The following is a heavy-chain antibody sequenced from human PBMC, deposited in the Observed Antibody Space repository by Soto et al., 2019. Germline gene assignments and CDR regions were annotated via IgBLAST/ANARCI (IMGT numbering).Heavy chain of an antibody. CDR1: GFPFSSYA. D-gene: IGHD3-16*01. CDR2: ISGSGGRT. Sequence: PGGSLRLSCVASGFPFSSYAMSWVRQTPGKGLEWVSGISGSGGRTYYADSVKGRFTISRDNSNNTLSLQMHILRVEDTAVCFCAKWGYYSLFDIWGQGTMVTVSS. CDR3: AKWGYYSLFDI. V-gene: IGHV3-23*01. J-gene: IGHJ3*02.